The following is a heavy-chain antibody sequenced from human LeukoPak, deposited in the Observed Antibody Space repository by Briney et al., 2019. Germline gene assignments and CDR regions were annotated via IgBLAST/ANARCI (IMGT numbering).Heavy chain of an antibody. J-gene: IGHJ4*02. D-gene: IGHD3-10*01. CDR1: GFTVSSNY. Sequence: GGSLRLSCAASGFTVSSNYMSWVRQAPGKGLEWVSVIYSGGSTYYADSVKGRFTISRDNSKSTLYLQMNSLRAEDTAVYYCAREPRDGSGTYWGQGTLVTVSS. CDR2: IYSGGST. CDR3: AREPRDGSGTY. V-gene: IGHV3-53*01.